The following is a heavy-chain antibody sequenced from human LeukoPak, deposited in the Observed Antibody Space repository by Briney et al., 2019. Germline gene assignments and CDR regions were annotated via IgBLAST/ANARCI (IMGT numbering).Heavy chain of an antibody. CDR2: IKQDGSVQ. CDR3: ARKGICDY. Sequence: GGSLRLFCAASGFTFSDYWMSWVRQTPGKGLEWMVNIKQDGSVQYYVDSVKGRFTISRDNAKNSLYLQMNSLRVEDMAVYYCARKGICDYWGQGTLVTVSS. CDR1: GFTFSDYW. J-gene: IGHJ4*02. V-gene: IGHV3-7*01.